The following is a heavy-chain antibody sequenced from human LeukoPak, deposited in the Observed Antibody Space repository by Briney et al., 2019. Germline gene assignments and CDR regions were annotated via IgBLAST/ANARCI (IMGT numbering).Heavy chain of an antibody. D-gene: IGHD3-3*01. J-gene: IGHJ3*02. Sequence: GGSLRLSCAASGFTFSDYAMSWVRQAPGKRLEWVSTIGGGVDDTDYADAVKGRFTISRDDSKDTLYLQMNSLTADDTALYYCAKDAFSYNGVYDALDIWGQGTMVTVSS. CDR3: AKDAFSYNGVYDALDI. V-gene: IGHV3-23*01. CDR2: IGGGVDDT. CDR1: GFTFSDYA.